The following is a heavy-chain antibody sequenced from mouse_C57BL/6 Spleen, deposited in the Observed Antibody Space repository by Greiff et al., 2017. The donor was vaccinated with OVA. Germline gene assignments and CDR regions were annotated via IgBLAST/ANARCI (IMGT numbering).Heavy chain of an antibody. D-gene: IGHD1-1*01. CDR2: IDPSDSYT. CDR1: GYTFTSYW. CDR3: ARLLTTVVAPYAMDY. J-gene: IGHJ4*01. V-gene: IGHV1-59*01. Sequence: QVQLQQPGAELVRPGTSVKLSCRASGYTFTSYWMHWVKQRPGQGLEWIGVIDPSDSYTNYNQKFKGKATLTVDTSSSTAYMQLSSLTSEDSAVYYCARLLTTVVAPYAMDYWGKGTSVTVSS.